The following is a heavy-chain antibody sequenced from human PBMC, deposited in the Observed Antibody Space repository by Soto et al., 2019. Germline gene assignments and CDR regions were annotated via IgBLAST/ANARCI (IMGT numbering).Heavy chain of an antibody. CDR3: ARAPYYDFDSADY. CDR2: IKEDGSEK. J-gene: IGHJ4*02. Sequence: GGSLRLSCVASGIDFSRYYMNWVRQAPGKGMEWVADIKEDGSEKYYVDSVKCRFTISRDNTKNSIYLQMNSLRAEDTAVYFCARAPYYDFDSADYWGQGTLVTVSS. D-gene: IGHD3-3*01. V-gene: IGHV3-7*03. CDR1: GIDFSRYY.